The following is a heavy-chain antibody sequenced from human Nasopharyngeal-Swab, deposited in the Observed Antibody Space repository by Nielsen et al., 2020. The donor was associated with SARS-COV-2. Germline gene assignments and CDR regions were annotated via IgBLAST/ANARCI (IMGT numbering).Heavy chain of an antibody. V-gene: IGHV3-48*04. D-gene: IGHD5-18*01. CDR2: ISRSSSTI. CDR1: GYTFSSYS. CDR3: AKDYSYGYSDHYYHYMDV. J-gene: IGHJ6*03. Sequence: GGSLRLCCATSGYTFSSYSMNWVRQAPGKGLEWVSYISRSSSTIYYADSVKGRFTISRDNAKNSLYLQMNSLRAEDTAVYYCAKDYSYGYSDHYYHYMDVWGKGTTVTVSS.